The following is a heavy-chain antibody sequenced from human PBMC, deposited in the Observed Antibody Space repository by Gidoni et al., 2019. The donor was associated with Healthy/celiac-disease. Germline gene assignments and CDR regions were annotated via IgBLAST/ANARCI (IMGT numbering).Heavy chain of an antibody. V-gene: IGHV3-23*01. CDR3: AKIEYSSSEEDY. CDR2: SSGSGGST. CDR1: VFTFSSYA. Sequence: EVQLLESGGGLVPPGWSLRLSCAASVFTFSSYAMSWVRQAPGKGLEWVSASSGSGGSTYYADSVKGRFTIYRDNSKNTLYLKMNSLRAEDTAVYYCAKIEYSSSEEDYWGQGTLVTVSS. D-gene: IGHD6-6*01. J-gene: IGHJ4*02.